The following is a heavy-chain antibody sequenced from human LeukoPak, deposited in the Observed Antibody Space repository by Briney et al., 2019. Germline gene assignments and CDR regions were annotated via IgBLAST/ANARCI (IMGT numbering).Heavy chain of an antibody. CDR3: AREGVGYSLFDH. Sequence: GASVKVFCKASGYTFTRYYMHWVRQAPGQGLEWMGIIHPSGGITSCAQKFQGRVNMTRDTSKSTVHMAQNNLRSEDTAVYYCAREGVGYSLFDHWGQGTLVTVS. J-gene: IGHJ4*02. V-gene: IGHV1-46*01. CDR1: GYTFTRYY. D-gene: IGHD3-10*01. CDR2: IHPSGGIT.